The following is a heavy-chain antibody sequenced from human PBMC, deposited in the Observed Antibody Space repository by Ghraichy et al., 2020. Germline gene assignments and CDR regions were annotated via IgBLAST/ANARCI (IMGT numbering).Heavy chain of an antibody. CDR1: GFTFSSYG. J-gene: IGHJ4*02. CDR3: AREPCREGACYHTYYFDS. V-gene: IGHV3-30*03. CDR2: ISYDGPNK. Sequence: GGSLRLSCAASGFTFSSYGMHWVRQAPGKGLEWVAVISYDGPNKDYADSVKGRFTISRDNSKNALYLQMDSLRAEDTAVYYCAREPCREGACYHTYYFDSWGQGTLVTVSS. D-gene: IGHD2-21*02.